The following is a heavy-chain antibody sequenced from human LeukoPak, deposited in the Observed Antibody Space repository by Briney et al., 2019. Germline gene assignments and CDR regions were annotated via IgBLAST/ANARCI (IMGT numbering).Heavy chain of an antibody. D-gene: IGHD5-24*01. CDR1: GLTFSTYG. Sequence: PGGSLRLSCAASGLTFSTYGMNWVRQAPGKGVEWVGEINHSGSTNYNPSLKSRVTISVDTSKNQFSLKLSSVTAADTAVYYCARGGPKETWGQGTLVTVSS. CDR3: ARGGPKET. J-gene: IGHJ4*02. V-gene: IGHV4-34*01. CDR2: INHSGST.